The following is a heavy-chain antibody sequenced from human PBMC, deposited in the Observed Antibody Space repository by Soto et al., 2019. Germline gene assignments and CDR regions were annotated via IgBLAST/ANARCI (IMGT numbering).Heavy chain of an antibody. CDR3: ASGLPAAIEYYYYYYMDV. D-gene: IGHD2-2*01. J-gene: IGHJ6*03. CDR2: ISSSSSYI. Sequence: GGSLRLSCAASGFTFSSYSMNWVRQAPGKGLEWVSSISSSSSYIYYADSVKGRFTISRDNAKNSLYLQMNSLRAEDTAVYYCASGLPAAIEYYYYYYMDVWGKGTTVTVSS. V-gene: IGHV3-21*01. CDR1: GFTFSSYS.